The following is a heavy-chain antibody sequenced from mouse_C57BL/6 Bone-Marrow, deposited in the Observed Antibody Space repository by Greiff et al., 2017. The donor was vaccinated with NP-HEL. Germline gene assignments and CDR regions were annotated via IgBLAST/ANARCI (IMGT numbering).Heavy chain of an antibody. Sequence: VHVKQSGTVLARPGASVKMSCKTSGYTFTSYWMHWVKQRPGQGLEWIGAIYPGNGDTSYNQKFKGKAKLTAVTSANTAYMELSSLTNEDSAVYYCTGWDTKVVYYYAMDYWGQGTSVTVSS. J-gene: IGHJ4*01. CDR1: GYTFTSYW. D-gene: IGHD1-1*01. CDR2: IYPGNGDT. CDR3: TGWDTKVVYYYAMDY. V-gene: IGHV1-5*01.